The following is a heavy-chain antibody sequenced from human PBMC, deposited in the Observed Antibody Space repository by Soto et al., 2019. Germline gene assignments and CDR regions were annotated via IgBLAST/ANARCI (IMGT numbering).Heavy chain of an antibody. CDR1: ATSFSSFV. CDR3: ARVFGDSGFDVGGTPIDY. CDR2: IVPLLGSA. V-gene: IGHV1-69*01. Sequence: QVQLVQSGAEVKKAGSSVKVSCKASATSFSSFVISWVRQAPGQGLEWMGGIVPLLGSATYAQKFQGRVTITADESTSTAYMEMSSLRSEDTATYYCARVFGDSGFDVGGTPIDYWGQGTLVIVSS. D-gene: IGHD5-12*01. J-gene: IGHJ4*02.